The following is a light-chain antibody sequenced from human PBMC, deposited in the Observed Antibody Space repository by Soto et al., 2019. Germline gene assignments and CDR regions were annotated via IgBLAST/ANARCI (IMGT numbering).Light chain of an antibody. CDR2: DVS. V-gene: IGLV2-11*01. J-gene: IGLJ1*01. CDR3: CSYAGSREV. CDR1: SSDVGGYNY. Sequence: QSVLTQPRSVSGSPGQSVTISCTGTSSDVGGYNYVSWYQQHPGKAPKLMIYDVSKRPSGVPDRFSGSKSGNTASLTISGLQVEDEADYYCCSYAGSREVFGTGTKVTV.